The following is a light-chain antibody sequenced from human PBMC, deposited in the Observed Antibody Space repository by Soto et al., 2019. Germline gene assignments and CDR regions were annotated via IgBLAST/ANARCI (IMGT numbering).Light chain of an antibody. V-gene: IGLV7-43*01. CDR2: STS. J-gene: IGLJ3*02. Sequence: QAVVTQEPSVTVSPGGTVTLTCASSTGTVTSGYYPNWFQQKPGQPPRTLIYSTSNKQSWTPARFSGSLLGGKAALTLSGVQPEDEADYYCLLYYGGVWVFGGGTQLTVL. CDR1: TGTVTSGYY. CDR3: LLYYGGVWV.